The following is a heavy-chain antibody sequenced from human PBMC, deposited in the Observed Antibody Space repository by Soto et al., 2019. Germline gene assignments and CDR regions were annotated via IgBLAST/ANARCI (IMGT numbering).Heavy chain of an antibody. D-gene: IGHD2-21*02. CDR2: ISYDGSNK. CDR1: GFTFSSYG. V-gene: IGHV3-30*18. J-gene: IGHJ6*02. CDR3: AKDREGSDFYYYYGMDV. Sequence: QVQLVESGGGVVQPGRSLRLSCAASGFTFSSYGMHWVRQAPGKGLEWVAVISYDGSNKYYADSVKGRFTISRDNSKNTLYLQMNSLRAEDTALYYCAKDREGSDFYYYYGMDVWGQGTTVTVSS.